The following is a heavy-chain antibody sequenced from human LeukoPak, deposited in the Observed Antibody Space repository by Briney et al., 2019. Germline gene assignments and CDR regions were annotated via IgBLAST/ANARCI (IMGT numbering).Heavy chain of an antibody. J-gene: IGHJ6*02. V-gene: IGHV1-18*01. Sequence: GASVKVSCKASGYTFTSYGISWVRQAPGQGLEWMGWISAYNGNTNYAQKLQGRVTMTTDTSTSTAYMELRSLRSDDTAVYYCARDNYCTNGVCYAGYYGMDVWGQGTTVTVSS. CDR1: GYTFTSYG. D-gene: IGHD2-8*01. CDR3: ARDNYCTNGVCYAGYYGMDV. CDR2: ISAYNGNT.